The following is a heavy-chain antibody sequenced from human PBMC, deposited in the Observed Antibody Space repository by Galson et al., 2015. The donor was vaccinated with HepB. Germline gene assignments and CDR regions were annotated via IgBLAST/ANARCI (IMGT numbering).Heavy chain of an antibody. D-gene: IGHD6-13*01. Sequence: SVKVSCKASGYTFTSYAMHWVRQAPGQRLEWMGWINAGNGNTKYSQKFQGRVTITRDTSASTAYMELSSLRSEDTAVYYCAREVGAAAAAGDMDVWGQGTTVTVSS. J-gene: IGHJ6*02. CDR2: INAGNGNT. CDR3: AREVGAAAAAGDMDV. V-gene: IGHV1-3*01. CDR1: GYTFTSYA.